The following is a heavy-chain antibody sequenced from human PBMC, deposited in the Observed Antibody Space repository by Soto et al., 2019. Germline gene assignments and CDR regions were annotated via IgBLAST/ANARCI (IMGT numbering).Heavy chain of an antibody. V-gene: IGHV5-10-1*04. CDR1: GYSFAGYW. CDR2: IDPSDSQT. D-gene: IGHD6-6*01. CDR3: SKFKYSTSVRYLQH. J-gene: IGHJ1*01. Sequence: GESLKISCKGSGYSFAGYWITWVRQMPGKGLEWMGRIDPSDSQTYYSPSFQGQVTISADKSISTAYLQWTSLKASDTAIYYCSKFKYSTSVRYLQHWGQGTPVTVSS.